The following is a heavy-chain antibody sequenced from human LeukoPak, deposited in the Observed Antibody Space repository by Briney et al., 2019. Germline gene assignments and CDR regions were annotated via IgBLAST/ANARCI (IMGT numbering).Heavy chain of an antibody. J-gene: IGHJ4*02. V-gene: IGHV4-4*07. Sequence: PSETLSLTCTVSGGSISSYYWSWIRQPAGKGLEWIGRIYSSGSTTYNPSLKSRVTMSVDTSKNQFSLKVTSVTAADTAVYYCAKSGGYGLIDYWGQGTLVTVSS. CDR3: AKSGGYGLIDY. CDR2: IYSSGST. CDR1: GGSISSYY. D-gene: IGHD1-26*01.